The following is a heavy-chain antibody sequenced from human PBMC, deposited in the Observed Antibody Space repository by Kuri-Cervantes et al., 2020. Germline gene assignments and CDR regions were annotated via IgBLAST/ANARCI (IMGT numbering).Heavy chain of an antibody. CDR2: ISYDGSNK. D-gene: IGHD3-3*01. V-gene: IGHV3-30-3*01. J-gene: IGHJ6*02. CDR3: ARGPAIDRYDFWSGYSADYYYYGMDV. CDR1: GFTFSSYA. Sequence: GESLKISCAASGFTFSSYAMHWVRQAPGKGLEWVAVISYDGSNKYYADSVKGRFTISRDNSKNTLYLQMNSLRAEDTAVYYCARGPAIDRYDFWSGYSADYYYYGMDVWGQRTTVTVSS.